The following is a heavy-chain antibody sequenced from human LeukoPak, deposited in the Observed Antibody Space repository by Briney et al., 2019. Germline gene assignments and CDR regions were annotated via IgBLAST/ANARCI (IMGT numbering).Heavy chain of an antibody. CDR2: IGTGGDT. D-gene: IGHD6-13*01. CDR1: GFASSSYA. J-gene: IGHJ4*02. Sequence: PGGSLRLSCAASGFASSSYALHWVRRAPGKGLEWVSAIGTGGDTYYADSVMGRFTISRDNAKKSLYLHMNSLIAEDMAVYYCARAVAAAVIDYWGQGTLVTVSS. CDR3: ARAVAAAVIDY. V-gene: IGHV3-47*01.